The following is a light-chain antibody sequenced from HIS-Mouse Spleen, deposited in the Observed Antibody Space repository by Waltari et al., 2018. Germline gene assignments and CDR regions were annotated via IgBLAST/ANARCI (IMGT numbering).Light chain of an antibody. J-gene: IGLJ2*01. CDR2: YKSDSDK. V-gene: IGLV5-45*03. CDR3: MIWHSSAVV. CDR1: SVIKVGTYR. Sequence: QAVLTQPSSLSASPGASASLTCTLRSVIKVGTYRIYWFQQKPGSPPQYPLRYKSDSDKQQGSGVPSRFSGSKDASANAGILLISGLQSEDEADYYCMIWHSSAVVFGGGTKLTVL.